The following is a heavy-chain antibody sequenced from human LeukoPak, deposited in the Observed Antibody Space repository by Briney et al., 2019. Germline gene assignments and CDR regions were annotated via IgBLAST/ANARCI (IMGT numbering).Heavy chain of an antibody. J-gene: IGHJ6*02. Sequence: GGSLRLSCAASGFTFSSYWMHWVRQAPGKGLVWVSRINSDGSSTSYADSVKGRFTISRDNAKNTLYLQMNSLRAEDTAVYYCARVLDPGYSSSWYVYYYGMDVWGQGTTVTVSS. V-gene: IGHV3-74*01. CDR1: GFTFSSYW. CDR2: INSDGSST. D-gene: IGHD6-13*01. CDR3: ARVLDPGYSSSWYVYYYGMDV.